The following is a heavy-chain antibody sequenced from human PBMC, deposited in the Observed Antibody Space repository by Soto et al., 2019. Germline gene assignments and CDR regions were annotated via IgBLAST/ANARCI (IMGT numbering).Heavy chain of an antibody. CDR2: INPNSGGT. J-gene: IGHJ6*02. V-gene: IGHV1-2*04. CDR1: GYTFTGYY. CDR3: ARDRGVNFYYYYGMDV. Sequence: ASVKLSCKASGYTFTGYYMHWVRQAPGQGLEWMGWINPNSGGTNYAQKFQGWVTMTRDTSISTAYMELSRLRSDDTAVYYCARDRGVNFYYYYGMDVWGQGTTVTVSS.